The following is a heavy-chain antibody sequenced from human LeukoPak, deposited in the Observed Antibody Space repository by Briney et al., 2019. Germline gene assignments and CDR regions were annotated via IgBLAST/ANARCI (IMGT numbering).Heavy chain of an antibody. J-gene: IGHJ5*02. CDR3: ARVHRAGGWTLALDP. Sequence: ASVKVSCKASGYTFTGYFMHWVRQALGQGLEWMGWIDPDSGGTNYAQVFQGRVTVTRDKSISTAYMELSSLRSDDTAVYYCARVHRAGGWTLALDPWGQGTLVAVSS. V-gene: IGHV1-2*02. D-gene: IGHD5-12*01. CDR2: IDPDSGGT. CDR1: GYTFTGYF.